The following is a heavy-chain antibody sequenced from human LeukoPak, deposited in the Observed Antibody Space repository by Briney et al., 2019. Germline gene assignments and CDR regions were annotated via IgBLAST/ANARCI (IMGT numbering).Heavy chain of an antibody. Sequence: GGSLRLSCAASGFTFSSYAMHWVRQAPGKGLEWVAVISYDGSNKYYADSVKGRFSISRDNSKNTLYLQMNSLRAEDTAVYYCARERRDSSGWYAGYFDYWGQGTLVTVSS. V-gene: IGHV3-30-3*01. CDR2: ISYDGSNK. CDR1: GFTFSSYA. J-gene: IGHJ4*02. D-gene: IGHD6-19*01. CDR3: ARERRDSSGWYAGYFDY.